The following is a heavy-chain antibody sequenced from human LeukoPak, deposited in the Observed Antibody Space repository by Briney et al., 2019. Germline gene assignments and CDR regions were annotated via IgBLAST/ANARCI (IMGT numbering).Heavy chain of an antibody. CDR2: ISNSGGTT. Sequence: GGSLRLSCATSGFMFSTYAMSWVRQAPGKGLEWVSIISNSGGTTYYADSVKGRFTVSRDNSKNTLYLQMKSLRAEDTAVYYCVSQSYRGSKTSYFDYGGQGTLGAVS. J-gene: IGHJ4*02. D-gene: IGHD1-26*01. CDR1: GFMFSTYA. CDR3: VSQSYRGSKTSYFDY. V-gene: IGHV3-23*01.